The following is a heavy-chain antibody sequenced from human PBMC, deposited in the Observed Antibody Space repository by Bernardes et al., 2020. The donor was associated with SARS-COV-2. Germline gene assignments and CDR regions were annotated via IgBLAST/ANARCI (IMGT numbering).Heavy chain of an antibody. CDR2: IGTAGDT. V-gene: IGHV3-13*01. Sequence: GGSLRLSCAASGFTFSSYDMHWVRQATGKGLEWVSAIGTAGDTYYPGSVKGRFTISRENAKNSLYLQMNSLRAGDTAVYYCARGKSGIDAFDIWGQGTMVTVSS. CDR3: ARGKSGIDAFDI. J-gene: IGHJ3*02. CDR1: GFTFSSYD. D-gene: IGHD1-26*01.